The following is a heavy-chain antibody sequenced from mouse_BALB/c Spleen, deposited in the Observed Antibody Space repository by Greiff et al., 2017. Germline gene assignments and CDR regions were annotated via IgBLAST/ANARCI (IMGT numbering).Heavy chain of an antibody. V-gene: IGHV14-4*02. CDR1: GFNIKDYY. D-gene: IGHD2-3*01. Sequence: EVKLQESGAELVRSGASVKLSCTASGFNIKDYYMHWVKQRPEQGLEWIGWIDPENGDTEYAPKFQGKATMTADTSSNTAYLQLSSLTSEDTAVYYCNGGDGYYLFAYWGQGTLVTVSA. J-gene: IGHJ3*01. CDR2: IDPENGDT. CDR3: NGGDGYYLFAY.